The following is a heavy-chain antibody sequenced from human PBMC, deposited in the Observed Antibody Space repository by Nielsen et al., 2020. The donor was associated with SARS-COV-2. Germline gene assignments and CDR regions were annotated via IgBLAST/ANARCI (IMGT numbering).Heavy chain of an antibody. Sequence: GSLRLSCTVSGASISSSYWSWIRQPPGKGLEWIGYIHYSGITNYNPSLKSRVTMSVDTSNNHFSLRLSAVTAADTAVDYCARKVGAHDYWGQGTLVTVS. CDR2: IHYSGIT. D-gene: IGHD1-26*01. CDR1: GASISSSY. J-gene: IGHJ4*02. V-gene: IGHV4-59*01. CDR3: ARKVGAHDY.